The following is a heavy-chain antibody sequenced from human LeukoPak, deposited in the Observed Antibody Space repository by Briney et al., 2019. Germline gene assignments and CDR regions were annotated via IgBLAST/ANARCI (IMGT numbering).Heavy chain of an antibody. V-gene: IGHV3-48*03. D-gene: IGHD2-15*01. J-gene: IGHJ4*02. Sequence: PGGFLRLSCAASGFSLRSSEMNWVRQAPGKGPEWVAHINSADNVEYYTDSVRGRFTMSRDNAKDLLYLQMNSLRAEDTAVYYCARVLDGCDYWGQGTLVTVSS. CDR2: INSADNVE. CDR1: GFSLRSSE. CDR3: ARVLDGCDY.